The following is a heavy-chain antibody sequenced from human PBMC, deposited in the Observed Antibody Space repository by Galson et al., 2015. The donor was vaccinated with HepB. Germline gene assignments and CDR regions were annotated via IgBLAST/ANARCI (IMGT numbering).Heavy chain of an antibody. V-gene: IGHV1-2*02. Sequence: AVKVSGKASGYTFSDNYIHWVRQAPGQGLEWLGWINPDSGSTNYAQKFQGRVTMTRDTSISTVYMELSRLKSDDMAMYYCARDKDHDAFDVWGQGTMVTVSS. J-gene: IGHJ3*01. CDR1: GYTFSDNY. CDR2: INPDSGST. CDR3: ARDKDHDAFDV. D-gene: IGHD2-15*01.